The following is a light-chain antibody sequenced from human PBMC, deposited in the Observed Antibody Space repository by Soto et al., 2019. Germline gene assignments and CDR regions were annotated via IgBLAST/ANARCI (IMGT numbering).Light chain of an antibody. J-gene: IGKJ1*01. CDR3: QQLDNWPPVWP. V-gene: IGKV1-5*03. CDR2: KAS. CDR1: QSISSW. Sequence: DIQMTQSPSTLSASVGDRVTITCRASQSISSWLAWYQQKPGKAPKLLIYKASTLKSGVPSRFSGSGSGTEFTLTISSLQSEDFAVYYCQQLDNWPPVWPFGQGTKVDIK.